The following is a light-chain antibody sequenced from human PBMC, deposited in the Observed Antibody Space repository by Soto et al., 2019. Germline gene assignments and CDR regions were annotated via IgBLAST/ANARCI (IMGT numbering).Light chain of an antibody. CDR1: QSISDT. Sequence: EIVMTQSPATLSVSPGGRATLSCRASQSISDTLAWYQQKPGQAPRLLIHGASTRAPGFPARFSGSGSGTDFTLTISSLQSEDFAVYYCQQYDNWPWTFGQGNKVDIK. CDR3: QQYDNWPWT. CDR2: GAS. V-gene: IGKV3-15*01. J-gene: IGKJ1*01.